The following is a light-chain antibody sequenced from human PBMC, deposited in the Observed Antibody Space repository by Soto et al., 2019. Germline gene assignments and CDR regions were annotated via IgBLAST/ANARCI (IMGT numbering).Light chain of an antibody. CDR3: QQANSFQLT. V-gene: IGKV1-12*01. CDR2: AAT. Sequence: DIQMTQSPSYVSASVVDRVSITFRASQDIRSWLAWYQQRPGKAPKLLIYAATILQSGVPSRFSGSGYGTTFTLTINNLQPEDFASYFCQQANSFQLTFGGGTKVDIK. CDR1: QDIRSW. J-gene: IGKJ4*01.